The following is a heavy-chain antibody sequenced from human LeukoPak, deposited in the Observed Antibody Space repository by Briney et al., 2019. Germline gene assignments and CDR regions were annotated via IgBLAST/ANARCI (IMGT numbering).Heavy chain of an antibody. CDR3: ARHRRGLQFEAGTLEY. CDR2: ISSSGSTI. V-gene: IGHV3-11*04. CDR1: GFTFSDYY. Sequence: GGSLRLSCAASGFTFSDYYMSWIRQAPGKGLEWVSYISSSGSTIYYADSVKGRFTISRDNAKNSLYLQMNSLRAEDTAVYYCARHRRGLQFEAGTLEYWGQGTLVTVSS. D-gene: IGHD5-24*01. J-gene: IGHJ4*02.